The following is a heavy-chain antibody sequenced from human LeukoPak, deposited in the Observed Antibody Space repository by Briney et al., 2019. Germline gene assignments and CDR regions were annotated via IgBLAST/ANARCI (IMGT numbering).Heavy chain of an antibody. Sequence: PGGSLSLTCAASGFTFSSNYLSWVRQAQGKGLGWVSVIYSGGSTYYADSVKGRFTISRDNSKNTLYLQMNSLRAEDTAVYYCARDPGSHTFDYRGQGTLVTVTS. CDR2: IYSGGST. CDR1: GFTFSSNY. D-gene: IGHD5-18*01. V-gene: IGHV3-53*01. J-gene: IGHJ4*02. CDR3: ARDPGSHTFDY.